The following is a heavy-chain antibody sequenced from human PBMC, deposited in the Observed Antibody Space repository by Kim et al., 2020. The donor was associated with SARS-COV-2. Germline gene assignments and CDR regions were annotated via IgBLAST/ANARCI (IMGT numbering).Heavy chain of an antibody. CDR2: ISGSGDTT. J-gene: IGHJ3*01. CDR1: GFTFEYQA. V-gene: IGHV3-23*01. CDR3: AKERRNWAVVREASHL. Sequence: GGSLRLSCAASGFTFEYQAMTWVRQAPGKGLEWVSGISGSGDTTYHADSVKGRFTVSRDNSKNILFLQMNSLRAEDTALYFCAKERRNWAVVREASHLWGQGPMVAVSS. D-gene: IGHD2-2*01.